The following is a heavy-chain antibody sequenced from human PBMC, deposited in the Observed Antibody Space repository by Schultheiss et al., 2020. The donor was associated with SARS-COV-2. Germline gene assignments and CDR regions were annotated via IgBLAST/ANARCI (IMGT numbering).Heavy chain of an antibody. Sequence: GSLRLSCKGSGYSFTSYWIGWVRQMPGKGLEWMGIIYPGDFDTIYSPSFQGQVTISADKSISTAYLQWSSLKASDTAMYYCARASGYCSSTTCSHFDYWGQGTLVTVSS. J-gene: IGHJ4*02. CDR2: IYPGDFDT. V-gene: IGHV5-51*01. D-gene: IGHD2-2*01. CDR1: GYSFTSYW. CDR3: ARASGYCSSTTCSHFDY.